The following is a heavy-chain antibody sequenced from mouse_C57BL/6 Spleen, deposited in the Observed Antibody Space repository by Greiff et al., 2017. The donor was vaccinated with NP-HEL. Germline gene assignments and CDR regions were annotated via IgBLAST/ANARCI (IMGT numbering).Heavy chain of an antibody. J-gene: IGHJ3*01. D-gene: IGHD1-1*01. CDR1: GYTFTSYW. CDR2: IYPGSGST. CDR3: ARVHYYGSSYGWLAY. V-gene: IGHV1-55*01. Sequence: QVQLKESGAELVKPGASVKMSCKASGYTFTSYWITWVKQRPGQGLEWIGDIYPGSGSTNYNEKFKSKATLTVDTSSSTAYMQLSSLTSEDSAVYYCARVHYYGSSYGWLAYWGQGTLVTVSA.